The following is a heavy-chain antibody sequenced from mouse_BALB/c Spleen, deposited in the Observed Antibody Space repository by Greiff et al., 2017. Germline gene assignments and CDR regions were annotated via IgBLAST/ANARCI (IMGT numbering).Heavy chain of an antibody. Sequence: EVQGVESGPGLVKPSQSLSLTCTVTGYSITSDYAWNWIRQFPGNKLEWMGYISYSGSTSYNPSLKSRISITRDTSKNQFFLQLNSVTTEDTATYYCARALWDRYFDVWGAGTTVTVSS. D-gene: IGHD4-1*01. CDR3: ARALWDRYFDV. CDR1: GYSITSDYA. J-gene: IGHJ1*01. V-gene: IGHV3-2*02. CDR2: ISYSGST.